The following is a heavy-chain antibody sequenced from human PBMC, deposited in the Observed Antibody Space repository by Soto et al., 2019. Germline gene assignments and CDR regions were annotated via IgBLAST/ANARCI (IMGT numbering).Heavy chain of an antibody. CDR3: ARAVGAPFYYLDF. CDR2: IHSSGRT. CDR1: SDSISNYY. J-gene: IGHJ4*02. Sequence: QVQLQESGPGLVKPSETLSLTCTVSSDSISNYYWSWIRQPPGKGLEWIGYIHSSGRTDYNPYLKSRVSISGDTSKSQCSLKLSSVTAADTAVYYCARAVGAPFYYLDFWGQGTLVTVSS. V-gene: IGHV4-59*01. D-gene: IGHD6-6*01.